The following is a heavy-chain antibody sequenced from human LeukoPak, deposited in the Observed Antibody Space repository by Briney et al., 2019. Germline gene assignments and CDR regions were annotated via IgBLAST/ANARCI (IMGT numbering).Heavy chain of an antibody. D-gene: IGHD1-26*01. CDR2: IGTAGDT. CDR1: GFTFSNYD. V-gene: IGHV3-13*01. J-gene: IGHJ4*02. Sequence: GGSLRLSCAASGFTFSNYDMHWVRQTTGKGLEWVSGIGTAGDTYYTGSVKGRFTISRENAKNSLYPQMNSLRAGDTAVYYCARGSGGQHEFDYWGQGILVAVSS. CDR3: ARGSGGQHEFDY.